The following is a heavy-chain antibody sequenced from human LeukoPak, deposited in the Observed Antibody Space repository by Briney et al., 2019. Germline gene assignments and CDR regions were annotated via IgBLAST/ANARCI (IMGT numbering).Heavy chain of an antibody. D-gene: IGHD3-3*01. CDR2: ISAYNGNT. CDR3: ARDVAVEGSGPHDAFDI. CDR1: GYTFTSYG. J-gene: IGHJ3*02. V-gene: IGHV1-18*01. Sequence: ASVKVSCKASGYTFTSYGISWVRQAPGQGLEWMGWISAYNGNTNYAQKLQGRVTMTTDTSTSTAYMELRSLRSDDTAVYYCARDVAVEGSGPHDAFDIWGQGTMVTVSS.